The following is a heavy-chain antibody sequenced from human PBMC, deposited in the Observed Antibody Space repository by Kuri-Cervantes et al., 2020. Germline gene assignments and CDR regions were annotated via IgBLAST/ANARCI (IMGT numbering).Heavy chain of an antibody. Sequence: GESLKISCAASGFTFSSYAMHWVRQAPGKGLEWMAVISYDGSNKYYADSVKGRFTISRDNSKNTLYLQMNSLRAEDTAVYYCVTQNANWGMGWGQGTLVTVSS. CDR2: ISYDGSNK. V-gene: IGHV3-30-3*01. D-gene: IGHD7-27*01. J-gene: IGHJ4*02. CDR3: VTQNANWGMG. CDR1: GFTFSSYA.